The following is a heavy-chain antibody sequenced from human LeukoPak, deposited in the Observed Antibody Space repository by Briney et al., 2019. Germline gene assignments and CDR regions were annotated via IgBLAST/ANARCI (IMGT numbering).Heavy chain of an antibody. CDR1: GGSISIVGYY. V-gene: IGHV4-31*03. CDR3: ARGGYCSSTSCPIKWFDP. J-gene: IGHJ5*02. Sequence: PSETLSLTCTVSGGSISIVGYYWSWIRQHPGKGLEWIGYIYYSGSTYYNPSLKSRVTISVDTSKNQFSLKLSSVTAADTAVYYCARGGYCSSTSCPIKWFDPWGQGTLVTVSS. CDR2: IYYSGST. D-gene: IGHD2-2*01.